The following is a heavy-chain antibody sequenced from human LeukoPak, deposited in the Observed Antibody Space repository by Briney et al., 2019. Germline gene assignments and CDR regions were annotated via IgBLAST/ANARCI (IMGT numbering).Heavy chain of an antibody. CDR3: ARRRSSGWYVSDYFDY. V-gene: IGHV4-34*01. J-gene: IGHJ4*02. CDR2: INHSGST. Sequence: SETLSLTCAVYGGSFSGYYWSWLRQPPGKGLEWIGEINHSGSTNYNPSLKSRVTISVDTSKNQFSLKLSSVTAADTAVYYCARRRSSGWYVSDYFDYWGQGTLVTVSS. D-gene: IGHD6-19*01. CDR1: GGSFSGYY.